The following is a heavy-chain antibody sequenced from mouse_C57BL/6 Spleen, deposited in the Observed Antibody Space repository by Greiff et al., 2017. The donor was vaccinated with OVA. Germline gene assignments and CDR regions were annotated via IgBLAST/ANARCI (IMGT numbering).Heavy chain of an antibody. Sequence: QVQLQQSGPELVKPGASVKISCKASGYAFSSSWMNWVKQRPGKGLEWIGRIYPGDGDTNYNGKFKGKATLTADKSSSTAYMQLSSLTSEDSAVSFFACYLHDYYFDYWGQGTTLTVSS. CDR1: GYAFSSSW. CDR3: ACYLHDYYFDY. J-gene: IGHJ2*01. CDR2: IYPGDGDT. D-gene: IGHD2-4*01. V-gene: IGHV1-82*01.